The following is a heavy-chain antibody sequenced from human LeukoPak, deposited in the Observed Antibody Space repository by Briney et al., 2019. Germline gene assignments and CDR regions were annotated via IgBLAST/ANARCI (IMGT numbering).Heavy chain of an antibody. CDR1: GYTLTGYF. J-gene: IGHJ4*02. D-gene: IGHD4-17*01. V-gene: IGHV1-2*02. Sequence: ASVTVSCKASGYTLTGYFMHWVRQAPGQGLEWVGWLNPNSGDTNYAQRFQGRVTMTRDASINTAYMELSRLGSDDTAMYYCARAAYGDYIGFDSWGQGTLVTVSS. CDR3: ARAAYGDYIGFDS. CDR2: LNPNSGDT.